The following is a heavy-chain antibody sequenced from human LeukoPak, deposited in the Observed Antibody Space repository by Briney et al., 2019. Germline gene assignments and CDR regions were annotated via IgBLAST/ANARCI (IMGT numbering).Heavy chain of an antibody. D-gene: IGHD6-19*01. CDR1: GFTFSSYG. CDR3: AKARIAVADYYYYGMDV. Sequence: GGSLRLSCAASGFTFSSYGMHWVRQAPAKGLEWVAVISYDGSNKYYADSVKGRFTISRDNSKNTLYLQMNSLRAEDTAVYYCAKARIAVADYYYYGMDVWGKGTTVTVSS. V-gene: IGHV3-30*18. CDR2: ISYDGSNK. J-gene: IGHJ6*04.